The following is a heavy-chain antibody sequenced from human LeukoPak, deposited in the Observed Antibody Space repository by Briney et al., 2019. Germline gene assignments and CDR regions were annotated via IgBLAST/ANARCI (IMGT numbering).Heavy chain of an antibody. Sequence: GRSLRLSCAASGFTFSSYAMTWVRQAPGKGLEWVSTISGSGAYTYYADTVKGRFTISRDNSKNTLYLQMNSLRAEDTAVYYCAKDPREAAYYFDCWGQGTLVIVSS. J-gene: IGHJ4*02. D-gene: IGHD2-15*01. CDR2: ISGSGAYT. V-gene: IGHV3-23*01. CDR1: GFTFSSYA. CDR3: AKDPREAAYYFDC.